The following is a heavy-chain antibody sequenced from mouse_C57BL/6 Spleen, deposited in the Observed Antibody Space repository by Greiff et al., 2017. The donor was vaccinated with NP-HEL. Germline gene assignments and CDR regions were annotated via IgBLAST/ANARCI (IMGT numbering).Heavy chain of an antibody. CDR2: ISYDGSN. V-gene: IGHV3-6*01. D-gene: IGHD1-1*01. Sequence: LQESGPGLVPPSHSLSLPFSFTFYSITSFYYWNWIRQFPGNKLEWMGYISYDGSNNYNPSLKNRISITRDTSKNQFFLKLNSVTTEDTATYYCARGGSLRYFDYWGQGTTLTVSS. CDR3: ARGGSLRYFDY. CDR1: FYSITSFYY. J-gene: IGHJ2*01.